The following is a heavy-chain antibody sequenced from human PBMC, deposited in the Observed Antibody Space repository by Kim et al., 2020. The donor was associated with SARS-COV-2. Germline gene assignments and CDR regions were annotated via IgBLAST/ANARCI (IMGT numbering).Heavy chain of an antibody. D-gene: IGHD3-10*01. CDR1: GFTFNTYG. J-gene: IGHJ6*02. V-gene: IGHV3-30*18. CDR2: ISYDGSNK. CDR3: AKAVLRGVNYYYYCMDV. Sequence: GGSLRLSCAASGFTFNTYGMYWVRQAPGKGLEWVAVISYDGSNKYYADSVKGRFTISRDNSKNTLYLQMNSLRAEDTAVYYCAKAVLRGVNYYYYCMDVWGQGTTVTVSS.